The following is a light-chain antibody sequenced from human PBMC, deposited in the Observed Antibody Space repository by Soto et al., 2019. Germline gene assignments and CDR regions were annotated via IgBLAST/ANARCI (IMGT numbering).Light chain of an antibody. Sequence: EIQMTQSPSSLSASVGDRVTLTCRASQGIRNDLGWFQQKPGKAPKRLIYTASSLQSGVPSRFRGSGSGTQFALTITSLQPEDFATYFCLQHYALPYTFGQGTKLEIK. CDR2: TAS. J-gene: IGKJ2*01. CDR3: LQHYALPYT. V-gene: IGKV1-17*01. CDR1: QGIRND.